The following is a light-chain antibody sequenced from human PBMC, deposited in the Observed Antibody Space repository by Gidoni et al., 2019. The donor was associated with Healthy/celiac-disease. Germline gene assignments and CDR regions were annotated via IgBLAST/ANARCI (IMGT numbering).Light chain of an antibody. CDR1: PSVLYSSNSTNY. CDR2: WAS. J-gene: IGKJ1*01. Sequence: IVMTKSPDPVAVSLGEGATINCKSSPSVLYSSNSTNYLDKYQQNPGQPTKLLIYWASTRGSGVPDRLFSGGSGADFSLTIISLLAYDVAVVYCWQYYNTPPTFGQGTKVEIK. V-gene: IGKV4-1*01. CDR3: WQYYNTPPT.